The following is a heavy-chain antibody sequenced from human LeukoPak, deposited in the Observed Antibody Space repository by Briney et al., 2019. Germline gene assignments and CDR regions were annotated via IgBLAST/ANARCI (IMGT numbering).Heavy chain of an antibody. Sequence: GGSLRLSCTASGFTFSSFGMHWVRQAPGKGLEWVAFMRFDGSNEHHADSVKGRFTISRDNSKNTLYLQMNSLRAEDTAVYYCARARFLSEQQLVPGGVFDPWGQGTLVTVSS. V-gene: IGHV3-30*02. CDR2: MRFDGSNE. J-gene: IGHJ5*02. CDR1: GFTFSSFG. CDR3: ARARFLSEQQLVPGGVFDP. D-gene: IGHD6-13*01.